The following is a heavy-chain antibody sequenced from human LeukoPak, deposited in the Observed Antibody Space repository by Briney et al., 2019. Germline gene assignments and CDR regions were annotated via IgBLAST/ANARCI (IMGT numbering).Heavy chain of an antibody. CDR1: GGSITSGGYY. CDR2: IDYSGGT. Sequence: SETLSLTCSVSGGSITSGGYYWSWVRQRPGRGLEWIGYIDYSGGTLYNPSLKSRVSISVDTSENQFSLKLSSVTAADTAVYFCARVEVGATIDYWGQGTLVTVSS. D-gene: IGHD1-26*01. V-gene: IGHV4-31*03. J-gene: IGHJ4*02. CDR3: ARVEVGATIDY.